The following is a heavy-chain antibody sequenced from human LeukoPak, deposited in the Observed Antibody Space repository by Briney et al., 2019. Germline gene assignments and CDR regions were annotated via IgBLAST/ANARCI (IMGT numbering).Heavy chain of an antibody. CDR1: GGSISSGSYY. Sequence: PSQTLSLTCTVSGGSISSGSYYWRWIRQPAGKGLEWIGRIYTSGSTNYNPSLKSRFTISVDTSKNQFSLKLSSVTAADTAVYYCARVTTGGYYNCWGQGTLVTVSS. D-gene: IGHD3-22*01. CDR2: IYTSGST. V-gene: IGHV4-61*02. CDR3: ARVTTGGYYNC. J-gene: IGHJ4*02.